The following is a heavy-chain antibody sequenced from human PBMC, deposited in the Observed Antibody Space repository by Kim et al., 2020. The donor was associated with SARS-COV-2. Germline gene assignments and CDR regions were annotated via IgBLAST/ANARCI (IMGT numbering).Heavy chain of an antibody. D-gene: IGHD3-16*01. J-gene: IGHJ4*02. CDR3: LAYNDDLHS. V-gene: IGHV3-33*05. CDR1: GFSFSNYG. Sequence: GGSLRLSCAAPGFSFSNYGMHWVRQAPGKGLEWVARISYDGTNQYYADSVKGRFTISRDNSKNTVYLQMNSLRVDDTAVYYCLAYNDDLHSGGQGTLVTVSS. CDR2: ISYDGTNQ.